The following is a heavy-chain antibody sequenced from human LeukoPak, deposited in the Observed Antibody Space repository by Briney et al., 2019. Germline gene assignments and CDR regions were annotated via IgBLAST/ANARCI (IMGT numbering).Heavy chain of an antibody. CDR1: GGSISTTNYY. CDR2: IYSSGNT. J-gene: IGHJ5*02. V-gene: IGHV4-39*07. CDR3: ARVVTVYYYGSGPQGWFDP. Sequence: SETLSLTCTVSGGSISTTNYYWGWIRQPPGRDLEWIGSIYSSGNTYYNPSLESRVTISVDTSKNQLSLKLSSVTAADTAVYYCARVVTVYYYGSGPQGWFDPWGQGTLVTVSS. D-gene: IGHD3-10*01.